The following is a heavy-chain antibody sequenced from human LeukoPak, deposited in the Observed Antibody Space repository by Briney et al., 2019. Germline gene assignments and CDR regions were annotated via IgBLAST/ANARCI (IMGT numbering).Heavy chain of an antibody. V-gene: IGHV3-21*01. D-gene: IGHD2-15*01. Sequence: SGGSLRLSCAASGFTFSSYSMNWVRQAPGKGLEWVSSISSSSSYIYYADSLKGRFTISRDNAKNSLYLQMNSLRAEDTAVYYCARDPSKGYCSGGSCYFDYWGQGTLVTVSS. J-gene: IGHJ4*02. CDR2: ISSSSSYI. CDR3: ARDPSKGYCSGGSCYFDY. CDR1: GFTFSSYS.